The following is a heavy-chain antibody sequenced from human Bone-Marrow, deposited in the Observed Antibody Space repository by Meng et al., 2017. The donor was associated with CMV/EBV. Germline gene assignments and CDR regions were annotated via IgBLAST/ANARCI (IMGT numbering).Heavy chain of an antibody. CDR3: AKARSVVTPYYFDY. V-gene: IGHV3-30*02. D-gene: IGHD4-23*01. CDR2: IRYDGSNK. CDR1: GFTFSSYG. Sequence: GESLKISCAASGFTFSSYGMHWDRQAPGKGLEWVAFIRYDGSNKYYADSVKGRFTISRDNSKNTLYLQMNSLRAEDTAVYYCAKARSVVTPYYFDYWGQGTLVTVSS. J-gene: IGHJ4*02.